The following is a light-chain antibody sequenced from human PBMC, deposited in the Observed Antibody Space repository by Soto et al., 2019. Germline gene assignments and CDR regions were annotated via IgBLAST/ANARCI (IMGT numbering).Light chain of an antibody. CDR3: QQSFDSPYT. CDR2: AAS. V-gene: IGKV1-39*01. Sequence: IQVTQSPSSLSASVGDRVTITCRASQPLTTYLNWYQQKPGKAPTLLIYAASTLQSGVPSRFSGSGSGTDFTLTISALQPDDFATYYCQQSFDSPYTFAQGTTL. CDR1: QPLTTY. J-gene: IGKJ2*01.